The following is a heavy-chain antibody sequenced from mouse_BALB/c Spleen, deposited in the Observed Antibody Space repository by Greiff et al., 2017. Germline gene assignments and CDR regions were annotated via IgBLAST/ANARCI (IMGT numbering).Heavy chain of an antibody. CDR3: ARVTTVVAKYAMDD. Sequence: QVQLQQPGAELVKPGASVKLSCKASGYTFTSYWMHWVKQRPGQGLEWIGEIDPSDSYTNYNQKFKGKATLTVDKSSSTAYMQLSSLTSEDSAVYYCARVTTVVAKYAMDDWGQGTSVTVSS. J-gene: IGHJ4*01. V-gene: IGHV1-69*02. CDR1: GYTFTSYW. CDR2: IDPSDSYT. D-gene: IGHD1-1*01.